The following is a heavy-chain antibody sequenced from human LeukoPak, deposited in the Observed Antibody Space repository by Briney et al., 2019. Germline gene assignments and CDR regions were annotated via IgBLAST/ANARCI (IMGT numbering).Heavy chain of an antibody. Sequence: PGGSLRLSCAASGFTFSSYAMHWVRQAPGKGLEWVAVISYDGSNKYYADSVKGRFTISRDNSKNTLYLQMNSLRAEDTAVYYCAKLYYYDSSGYYLPKMNHFDYWGQGTLVTVSS. J-gene: IGHJ4*02. V-gene: IGHV3-30*04. D-gene: IGHD3-22*01. CDR3: AKLYYYDSSGYYLPKMNHFDY. CDR2: ISYDGSNK. CDR1: GFTFSSYA.